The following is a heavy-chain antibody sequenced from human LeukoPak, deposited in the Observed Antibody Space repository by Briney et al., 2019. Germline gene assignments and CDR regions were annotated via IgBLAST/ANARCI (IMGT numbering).Heavy chain of an antibody. V-gene: IGHV1-18*01. CDR1: GYTFTSYG. CDR2: ISAYNGNT. CDR3: ARYKLRAVAGFFDY. Sequence: GASVKVSCKASGYTFTSYGISWVRQAPGQGLEWMGWISAYNGNTNYAQKLQGRVTMTTDTSTSTAYMELRSLRSDDTAVYYCARYKLRAVAGFFDYWGQGTLVTVSS. D-gene: IGHD6-19*01. J-gene: IGHJ4*02.